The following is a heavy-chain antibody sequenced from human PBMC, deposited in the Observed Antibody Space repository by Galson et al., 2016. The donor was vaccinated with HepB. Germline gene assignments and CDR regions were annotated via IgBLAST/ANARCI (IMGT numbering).Heavy chain of an antibody. CDR3: ASLAYSGYDSPGSFDH. V-gene: IGHV4-30-4*01. D-gene: IGHD5-12*01. Sequence: TLSLTCTVFGVSVRDDNYYWSWIRRSPGKGLEFITYMYHSGATYYNPSPRSRVSISMDRSRNQVSLRLSSVTAADTAVYYCASLAYSGYDSPGSFDHWGQGTLVTVSS. CDR1: GVSVRDDNYY. CDR2: MYHSGAT. J-gene: IGHJ4*02.